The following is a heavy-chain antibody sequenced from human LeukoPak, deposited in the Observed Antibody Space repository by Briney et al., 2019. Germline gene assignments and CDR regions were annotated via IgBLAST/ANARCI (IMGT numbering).Heavy chain of an antibody. V-gene: IGHV4-39*01. CDR2: IYSGGST. J-gene: IGHJ4*02. CDR1: GGSISSTTYY. D-gene: IGHD2-15*01. Sequence: SETLSLTCTASGGSISSTTYYWGWIRQPPGKGLTWIGSIYSGGSTYYNPSLKSRVTIPVDTSNDQFSLRLSSVTAADTAVYYCLVVVVAATHYFDYWGQGTLVTVSS. CDR3: LVVVVAATHYFDY.